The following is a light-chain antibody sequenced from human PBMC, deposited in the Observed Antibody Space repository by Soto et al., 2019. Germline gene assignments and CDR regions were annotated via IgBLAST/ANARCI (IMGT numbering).Light chain of an antibody. Sequence: IVMTQSPATLSVSPVERATLSCRSSQSVSSNLAWYQQKPGQTPKLLIYVASTTATGIPARFSGSGSGTEFTLTISSLQSEDFAVYYCQQYNVWPLTFGGGTKVEFK. CDR2: VAS. CDR3: QQYNVWPLT. V-gene: IGKV3-15*01. CDR1: QSVSSN. J-gene: IGKJ4*01.